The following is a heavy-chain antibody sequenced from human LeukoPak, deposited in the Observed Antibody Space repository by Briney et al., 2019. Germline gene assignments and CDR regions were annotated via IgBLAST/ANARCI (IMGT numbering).Heavy chain of an antibody. D-gene: IGHD2-2*01. CDR1: GFSCSTYW. V-gene: IGHV3-7*01. J-gene: IGHJ3*02. CDR2: IEDDGSKR. Sequence: GGSLRRSCAASGFSCSTYWMTWVRQAPGKGLERVANIEDDGSKRFYGDSVKGRFTISRDNAKNSLYLQMDSLRADDTAVYYWAREVPAAMNAFDIWGQGAMVTVSS. CDR3: AREVPAAMNAFDI.